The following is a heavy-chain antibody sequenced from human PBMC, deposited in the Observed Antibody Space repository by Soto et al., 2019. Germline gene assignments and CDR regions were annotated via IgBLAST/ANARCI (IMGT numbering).Heavy chain of an antibody. V-gene: IGHV3-53*01. CDR2: IYSGGST. CDR3: ASSIGSSSWYFDY. CDR1: GFTVSSNY. D-gene: IGHD6-13*01. J-gene: IGHJ4*02. Sequence: GGSLRLSCAASGFTVSSNYMRWVRQAPGKGLEWVSVIYSGGSTYYADSVKGRFTITRDNSKNTLYLQMTSLRAEDTAVYYCASSIGSSSWYFDYWGQGTLVTVSS.